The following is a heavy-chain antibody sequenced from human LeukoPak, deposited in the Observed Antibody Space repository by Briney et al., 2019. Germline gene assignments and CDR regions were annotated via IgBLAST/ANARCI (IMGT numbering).Heavy chain of an antibody. CDR2: ISAYNGNT. D-gene: IGHD3-10*01. Sequence: GASVKVSCKASGYTFSTYGISWLRQAPGQGLEWMGWISAYNGNTNYAQNLQGRVTMTTDTSTSTAYMDLRSLRSDDTAVYYCARAPASLWFGEPSPLGFDPWGQGTLVTVSS. J-gene: IGHJ5*02. CDR3: ARAPASLWFGEPSPLGFDP. V-gene: IGHV1-18*01. CDR1: GYTFSTYG.